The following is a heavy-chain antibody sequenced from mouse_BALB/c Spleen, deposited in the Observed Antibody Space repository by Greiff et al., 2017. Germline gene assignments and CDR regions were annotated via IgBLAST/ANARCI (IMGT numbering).Heavy chain of an antibody. V-gene: IGHV1-54*01. CDR2: INPGSGGT. CDR1: GYAFTNYL. CDR3: ARLRPGSTYYFDY. Sequence: QVQLKESGAELVRPGTSVKVSCKASGYAFTNYLIEWVKQRPGQGLEWIGVINPGSGGTNYNEKFKGKATLTADKSSSTAYMQLSSLTSDDSAVYFCARLRPGSTYYFDYWGQGTTLTVSS. D-gene: IGHD1-1*01. J-gene: IGHJ2*01.